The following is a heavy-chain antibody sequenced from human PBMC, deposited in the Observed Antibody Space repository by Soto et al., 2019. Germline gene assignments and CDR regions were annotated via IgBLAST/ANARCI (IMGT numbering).Heavy chain of an antibody. Sequence: PGGSLRLCCAACGIRFSLFWMSWVLQTPGKGLEWVANRNEDGSEKFFADSVKGRFTISRDNAKNSLSLQMNSLKADDTAVYYCARKRWRQSSYYFDYWGQGTLVTVSS. V-gene: IGHV3-7*03. CDR2: RNEDGSEK. CDR3: ARKRWRQSSYYFDY. CDR1: GIRFSLFW. D-gene: IGHD3-16*01. J-gene: IGHJ4*02.